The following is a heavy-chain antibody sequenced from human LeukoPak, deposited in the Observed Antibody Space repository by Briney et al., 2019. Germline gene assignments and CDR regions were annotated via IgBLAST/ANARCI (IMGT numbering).Heavy chain of an antibody. CDR1: GGTFSSYA. V-gene: IGHV1-69*13. D-gene: IGHD3-16*01. J-gene: IGHJ6*02. CDR2: IIPIFGTA. CDR3: TTRACHAGGCSSSFYYYYGLHF. Sequence: SVKVSCTASGGTFSSYAISWVRQAPGQGFEWMGGIIPIFGTADYAQKFQGRVTITADQSTSTTYMALSSLKSEDTATYYCTTRACHAGGCSSSFYYYYGLHFWGQGTTVSVSS.